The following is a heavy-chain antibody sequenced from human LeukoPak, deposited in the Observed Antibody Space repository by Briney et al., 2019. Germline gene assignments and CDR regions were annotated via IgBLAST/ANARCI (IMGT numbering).Heavy chain of an antibody. CDR3: AKDSGSYWVDYYYMDV. D-gene: IGHD1-26*01. V-gene: IGHV3-30*02. Sequence: GGSLRLSCAASGFTFSSYGMHWVRQAPGKGLEWVAFIRYDGSNKYYADSVKGRFTISRDNSKNTLYLQMNSLRAEDTAVYYCAKDSGSYWVDYYYMDVWGKGTTVTVSS. CDR1: GFTFSSYG. CDR2: IRYDGSNK. J-gene: IGHJ6*03.